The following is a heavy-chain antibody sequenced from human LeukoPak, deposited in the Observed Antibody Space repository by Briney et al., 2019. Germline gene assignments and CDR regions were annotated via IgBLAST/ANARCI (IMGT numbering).Heavy chain of an antibody. CDR2: IYYSGST. CDR1: GGSISSGDYY. CDR3: ARNKVAAGSDWFDP. V-gene: IGHV4-30-4*01. D-gene: IGHD6-13*01. Sequence: SQTLSLTCTVSGGSISSGDYYWSWIRQPPGKGQEWIGYIYYSGSTYYNPSLKSRVTISVDTSKNQFSLKLSSVTAADTAVYYCARNKVAAGSDWFDPWGQGTLVTVSS. J-gene: IGHJ5*02.